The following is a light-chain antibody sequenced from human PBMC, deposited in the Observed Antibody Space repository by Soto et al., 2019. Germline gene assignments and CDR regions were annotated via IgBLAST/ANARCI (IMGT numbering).Light chain of an antibody. Sequence: FVLTQSPGTLSLSPGERATLSCRTSQTVSSSFLAWYQQKPGQAPRLLMFDASNRATDIPDRFSGSGSGTDFTLTIGRLEPEDFAVYYCQQFGSLGTFGQGTKVDIK. CDR3: QQFGSLGT. CDR2: DAS. V-gene: IGKV3-20*01. J-gene: IGKJ1*01. CDR1: QTVSSSF.